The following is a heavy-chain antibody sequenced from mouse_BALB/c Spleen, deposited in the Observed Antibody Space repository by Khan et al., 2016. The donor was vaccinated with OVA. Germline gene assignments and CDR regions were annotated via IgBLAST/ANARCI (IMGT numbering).Heavy chain of an antibody. CDR3: ARVGYSGTMDY. Sequence: QIQLVQSGPELKKPGEPVKISCKASGYTFTKNGMNWAKQAPGKGLKWIGWINTYTGEPTYADDFKGRFAFSLETSASTAYLQINNLKNEDTATYFCARVGYSGTMDYWGQGTSVTVSS. J-gene: IGHJ4*01. V-gene: IGHV9-3-1*01. D-gene: IGHD2-14*01. CDR1: GYTFTKNG. CDR2: INTYTGEP.